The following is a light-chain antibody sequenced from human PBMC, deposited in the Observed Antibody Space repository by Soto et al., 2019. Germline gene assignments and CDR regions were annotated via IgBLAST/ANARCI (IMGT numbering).Light chain of an antibody. V-gene: IGKV1-5*01. CDR2: DAS. CDR3: QQYNSYST. CDR1: QSISSW. J-gene: IGKJ1*01. Sequence: DIQMTQSPSTLSASVGDRVTITCRASQSISSWVAWYQQKPGKAPKLLIYDASSLESGVPSSFSGSGSGTEFTLTISSLQPEDFASYYCQQYNSYSTFGQGTKVDIK.